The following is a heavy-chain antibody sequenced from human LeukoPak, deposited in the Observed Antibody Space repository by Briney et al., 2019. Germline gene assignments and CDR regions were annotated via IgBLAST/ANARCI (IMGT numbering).Heavy chain of an antibody. CDR3: AKDSSSGTYFDY. Sequence: GGSLRFLCAVSVFIYSTYYMIWVRQAPGKGLECVYDISGSGCSTYYADSVKGRFTISRDNSKNTLYLQLKSLRAEDTAVYYCAKDSSSGTYFDYWGQGTLGTVSS. D-gene: IGHD1-26*01. CDR1: VFIYSTYY. CDR2: ISGSGCST. V-gene: IGHV3-23*01. J-gene: IGHJ4*02.